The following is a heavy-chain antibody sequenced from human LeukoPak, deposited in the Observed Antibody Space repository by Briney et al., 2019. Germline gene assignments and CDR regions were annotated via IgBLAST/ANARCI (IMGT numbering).Heavy chain of an antibody. CDR3: TRDVPRSAGYPDN. J-gene: IGHJ4*02. D-gene: IGHD2-15*01. CDR1: GGSISSGDHF. V-gene: IGHV4-31*03. Sequence: SQTLSLTCTVSGGSISSGDHFWSWIRQHPGKGLEWIGYIYYSGTTYYNPSLKSRVTISVDTSKNHFSLKLTSVTAADTAVYYCTRDVPRSAGYPDNWGQGTLVTVSS. CDR2: IYYSGTT.